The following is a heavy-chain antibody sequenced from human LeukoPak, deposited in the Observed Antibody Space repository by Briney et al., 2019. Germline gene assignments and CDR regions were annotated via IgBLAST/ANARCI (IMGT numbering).Heavy chain of an antibody. CDR1: GFTFSSYA. Sequence: SGGSLRLSCAASGFTFSSYAMSWVRQAPGKGLEWVAVIWYDGSSKYYADSVKGRFTISRDNSKNTLYLQMNSLRAEDTAVYYCARDWGSDYWGQGTLVTVSS. V-gene: IGHV3-33*08. CDR2: IWYDGSSK. CDR3: ARDWGSDY. J-gene: IGHJ4*02. D-gene: IGHD3-16*01.